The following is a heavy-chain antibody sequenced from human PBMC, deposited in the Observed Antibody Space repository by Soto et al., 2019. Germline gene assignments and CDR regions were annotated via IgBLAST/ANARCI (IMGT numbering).Heavy chain of an antibody. Sequence: GGSLRLSCAASGFTFDDCAMHWVRQAPGKGLEWVSGISWNSGSIGYADSVKGRFTISRDNAKNSLYLQMNSLRAEDTALYYCAKDNHWDFLHFDYWGQGTLVTVSS. CDR3: AKDNHWDFLHFDY. J-gene: IGHJ4*02. D-gene: IGHD1-26*01. CDR1: GFTFDDCA. CDR2: ISWNSGSI. V-gene: IGHV3-9*01.